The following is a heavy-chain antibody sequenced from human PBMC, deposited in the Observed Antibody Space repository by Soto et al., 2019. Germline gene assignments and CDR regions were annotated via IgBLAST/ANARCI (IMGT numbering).Heavy chain of an antibody. V-gene: IGHV1-69*12. J-gene: IGHJ6*02. CDR3: ASYLTGTYYYYGMDV. Sequence: QVQLVQSGAEVKKPGSSVKVSCKASGGTFSSYAISWVRQAPGQGLEWMGGIIPIFGTANYAQKFQGRVTITADESTRTGYMELSSLRSEDTAVYDCASYLTGTYYYYGMDVWGQGTTVTVSS. CDR2: IIPIFGTA. D-gene: IGHD3-9*01. CDR1: GGTFSSYA.